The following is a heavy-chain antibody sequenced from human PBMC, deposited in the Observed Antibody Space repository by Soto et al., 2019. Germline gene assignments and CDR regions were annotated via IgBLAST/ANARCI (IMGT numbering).Heavy chain of an antibody. D-gene: IGHD6-13*01. J-gene: IGHJ4*02. Sequence: SETLSLTCAVYGGSFSGYYWSWIRQPPGKGLEWIGEINHSGSTNYNPTLKSRVTISVDTSKNQFSLKLSSVTAADTAVYYCARDSSSWYIDYWGQGTLVTVSS. V-gene: IGHV4-34*01. CDR1: GGSFSGYY. CDR2: INHSGST. CDR3: ARDSSSWYIDY.